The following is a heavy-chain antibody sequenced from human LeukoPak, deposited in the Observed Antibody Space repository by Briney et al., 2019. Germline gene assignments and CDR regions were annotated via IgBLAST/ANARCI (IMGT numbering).Heavy chain of an antibody. J-gene: IGHJ4*02. V-gene: IGHV3-48*03. D-gene: IGHD6-13*01. Sequence: GGSLRLSCAASGFTFSSYDMNWVRQAPGKGLEWVSYISSSGSTIYYADSVKGRFTISRDNAKNSLYLQMNSLRAEDTAVYYCARDLVSSWYELMGFDYWGQGTLVTVSS. CDR3: ARDLVSSWYELMGFDY. CDR1: GFTFSSYD. CDR2: ISSSGSTI.